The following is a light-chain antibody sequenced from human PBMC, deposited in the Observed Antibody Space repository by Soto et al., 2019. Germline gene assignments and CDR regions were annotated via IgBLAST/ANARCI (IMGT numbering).Light chain of an antibody. CDR3: GTWDSSLSADV. J-gene: IGLJ3*02. CDR2: DNN. V-gene: IGLV1-51*01. Sequence: QSVVTQPPSVSAAPGQKVTISCSGSSSNIGNNYVSWYQQLPGTAPKLLIYDNNKRPSGIPDRFSGSKSGTSATLGITGLQTGDEADYYCGTWDSSLSADVFGGGTKVTVL. CDR1: SSNIGNNY.